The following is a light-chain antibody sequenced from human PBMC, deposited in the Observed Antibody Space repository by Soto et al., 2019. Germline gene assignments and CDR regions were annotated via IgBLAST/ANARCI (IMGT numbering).Light chain of an antibody. CDR1: QSVSSN. J-gene: IGKJ3*01. V-gene: IGKV3-15*01. CDR2: GAS. CDR3: QQYNNWPRT. Sequence: EIVMTQSPATLSVSPGERATLSCRASQSVSSNLAWYQQKPGQAPRLLIYGASTRATGIPARFSGSVSGTEFTLTISSLQSEDFAVYYCQQYNNWPRTFGAGTKVDIK.